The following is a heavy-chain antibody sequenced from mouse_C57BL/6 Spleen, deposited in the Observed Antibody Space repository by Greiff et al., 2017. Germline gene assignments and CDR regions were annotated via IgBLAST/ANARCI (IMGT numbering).Heavy chain of an antibody. D-gene: IGHD1-1*01. CDR1: GFNIKDDY. CDR2: IDPENGDT. Sequence: EVQLQQSGAELVRPGASVKLSCTASGFNIKDDYMHWVKQRPGQGLEWIGWIDPENGDTEYASEFQGKATITADTSSNTAYLQLSSLTSEDTAVYYCTTGDTGVAHWYFDVWGTGTTVTVSS. CDR3: TTGDTGVAHWYFDV. V-gene: IGHV14-4*01. J-gene: IGHJ1*03.